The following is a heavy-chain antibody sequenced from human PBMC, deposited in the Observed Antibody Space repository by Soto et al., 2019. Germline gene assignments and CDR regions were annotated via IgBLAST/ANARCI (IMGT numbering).Heavy chain of an antibody. V-gene: IGHV4-34*01. Sequence: KASETLSLTCAVYGGSFSGYYWSWIRQPPGKGLEWIGEINHSGSTNYNPSLKSRVTISVDTSKNQFSLKLSSVTAADTAVYYCARSAMLSFDLWGRGTLVTVS. CDR1: GGSFSGYY. CDR3: ARSAMLSFDL. CDR2: INHSGST. J-gene: IGHJ2*01. D-gene: IGHD2-2*01.